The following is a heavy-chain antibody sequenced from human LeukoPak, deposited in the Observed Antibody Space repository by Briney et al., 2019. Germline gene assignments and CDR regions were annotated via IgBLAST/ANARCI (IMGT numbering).Heavy chain of an antibody. V-gene: IGHV1-2*02. CDR1: GYTFTGYY. Sequence: ASVKVSCKASGYTFTGYYINWVRQAPGQGLEWMGWINPNSGGTNCAQKFQGRVTTTRDTSISTAYMELSRLRSDDTAVYYCARGYYDILTGGRSFDYWGQGTQVTVSS. J-gene: IGHJ4*02. CDR2: INPNSGGT. CDR3: ARGYYDILTGGRSFDY. D-gene: IGHD3-9*01.